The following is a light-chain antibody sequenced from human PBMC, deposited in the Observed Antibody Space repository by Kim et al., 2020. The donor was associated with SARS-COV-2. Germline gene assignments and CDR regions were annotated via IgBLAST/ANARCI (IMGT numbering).Light chain of an antibody. V-gene: IGKV1-39*01. CDR2: EAS. CDR3: QKSYNTLNWT. Sequence: DIQMTQSPSSLSASVGDRVTITCRASRTISNYLNWYQQIPGKAPKLLIYEASSLQSGVPSRFSGSGSGTEFALKISSLQPEDSGIYYCQKSYNTLNWTFGKGTKVDIK. J-gene: IGKJ1*01. CDR1: RTISNY.